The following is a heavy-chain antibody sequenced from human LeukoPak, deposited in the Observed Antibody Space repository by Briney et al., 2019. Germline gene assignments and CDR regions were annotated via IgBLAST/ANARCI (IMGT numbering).Heavy chain of an antibody. J-gene: IGHJ4*02. CDR1: GFTFSSYA. CDR2: ISGGGDYT. V-gene: IGHV3-23*01. D-gene: IGHD6-19*01. CDR3: AKGSAVADIYFDY. Sequence: GGSLRLSCAASGFTFSSYAMHWVRQAPGKGLEWVSAISGGGDYTYYADSVKGRFTISRDNSKNTLYLQMNSLRAEDTAVYYCAKGSAVADIYFDYWGQGTLVTVSS.